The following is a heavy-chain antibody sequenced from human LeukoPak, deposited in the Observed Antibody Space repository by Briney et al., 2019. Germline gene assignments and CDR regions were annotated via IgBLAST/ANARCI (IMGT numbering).Heavy chain of an antibody. CDR2: IYHSGST. CDR1: GYSISSGYY. V-gene: IGHV4-38-2*01. D-gene: IGHD3-10*01. CDR3: ARLPPYGSGGGDY. J-gene: IGHJ4*02. Sequence: SETPSLTCAVPGYSISSGYYWGWIRQPPGKGLEWIGSIYHSGSTYYNPSLKSRVTISVDTSTNQFSLKLSSVTAADTAVYYCARLPPYGSGGGDYWGQGTLVTVSS.